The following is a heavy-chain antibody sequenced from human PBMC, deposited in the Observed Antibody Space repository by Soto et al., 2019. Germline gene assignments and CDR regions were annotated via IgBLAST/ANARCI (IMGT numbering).Heavy chain of an antibody. CDR1: GFTVSSNY. V-gene: IGHV3-53*01. D-gene: IGHD3-10*01. CDR2: IYSGGST. J-gene: IGHJ4*02. Sequence: GGSLRLSCAASGFTVSSNYMSWVRQAPGKGLEWVSVIYSGGSTYYADSVKGRFTISRDNSKNTLYLQMNSLRAEDTAVYYCARDSSPFGEYVYWGQGTLVTVSS. CDR3: ARDSSPFGEYVY.